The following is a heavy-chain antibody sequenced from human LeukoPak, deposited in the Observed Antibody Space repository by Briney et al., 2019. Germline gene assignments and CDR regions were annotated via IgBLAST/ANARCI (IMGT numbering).Heavy chain of an antibody. CDR2: VDPNSGGT. Sequence: ASVKVSCKASGYTLTGSIMHWLRQAPGQGLEWMGWVDPNSGGTNYAQKFQGRVTMTRDTSITTAYMELSRLRSDDTAVYYCARTGGHDYWGQGTLVTVSS. V-gene: IGHV1-2*02. CDR3: ARTGGHDY. J-gene: IGHJ4*02. CDR1: GYTLTGSI. D-gene: IGHD2-8*02.